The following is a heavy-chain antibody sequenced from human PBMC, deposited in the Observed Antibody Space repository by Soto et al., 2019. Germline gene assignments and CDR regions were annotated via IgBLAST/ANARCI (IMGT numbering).Heavy chain of an antibody. V-gene: IGHV3-23*01. D-gene: IGHD6-13*01. CDR3: AKDQAGAGTISRYFQD. CDR1: GFTFSTYA. Sequence: GGSLRLSCAASGFTFSTYAMSWVHQAPGKGLEWVSGISGGGGTTYYADSVKGRFTISRDNSKNTVYLQVNSLRAEDTAVYYCAKDQAGAGTISRYFQDWGQGTLVTVSS. J-gene: IGHJ1*01. CDR2: ISGGGGTT.